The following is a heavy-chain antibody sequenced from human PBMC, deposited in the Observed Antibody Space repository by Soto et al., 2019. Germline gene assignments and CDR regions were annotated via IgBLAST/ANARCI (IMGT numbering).Heavy chain of an antibody. J-gene: IGHJ3*02. CDR1: GGSISSGGYY. CDR3: ARDDIVATIGAFDI. CDR2: IYYSGST. D-gene: IGHD5-12*01. Sequence: SVTLSLTCTVSGGSISSGGYYWSWIRQHPGKGLEWIGYIYYSGSTYYNPSLKSRVTISVDTSKNQFSLKLSSVTAADTAVYYCARDDIVATIGAFDIWGQGTMVTVSS. V-gene: IGHV4-31*03.